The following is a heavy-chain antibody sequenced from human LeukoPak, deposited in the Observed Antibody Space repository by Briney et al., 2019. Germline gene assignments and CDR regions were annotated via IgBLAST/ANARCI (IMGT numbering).Heavy chain of an antibody. CDR2: IWYDGSNK. CDR3: ARDHCSSTSCYAQPAPFDY. V-gene: IGHV3-33*01. D-gene: IGHD2-2*01. CDR1: GFTFSSYG. J-gene: IGHJ4*02. Sequence: VQPGRSLRLSCAASGFTFSSYGMHWVRQAPGKGLEWVAVIWYDGSNKYYADSVKGRFTISRDNSKNTLYLQMNSRRAEDTAVYYCARDHCSSTSCYAQPAPFDYWGQGTLVTVSS.